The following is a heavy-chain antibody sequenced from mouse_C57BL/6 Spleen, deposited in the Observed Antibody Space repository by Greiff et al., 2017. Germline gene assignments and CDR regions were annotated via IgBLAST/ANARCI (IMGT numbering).Heavy chain of an antibody. CDR2: ISYDGSN. V-gene: IGHV3-6*01. J-gene: IGHJ2*01. Sequence: EVQLVESGPGLVKPSQSLSLTCSVTGYSITSGYYWNWIRQFPGNKLEWMGYISYDGSNNYNPSLKNRISITRDTSKNQFFLKLNSVTTENTATYYCARGGLDSSGFDYWGQGTTLTVSS. D-gene: IGHD3-2*02. CDR1: GYSITSGYY. CDR3: ARGGLDSSGFDY.